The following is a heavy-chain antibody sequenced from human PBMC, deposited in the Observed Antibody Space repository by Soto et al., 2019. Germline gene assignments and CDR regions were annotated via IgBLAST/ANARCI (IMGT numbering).Heavy chain of an antibody. V-gene: IGHV1-18*04. CDR1: GYTFTSYG. CDR3: ARDGYYYDRSGITGYAFGI. D-gene: IGHD3-22*01. Sequence: GASVKVSCKASGYTFTSYGISWVRQAPGQGLECMGWISAYNGNTNYAQKLQGRVTMTTXPXXSXXXMXLXXLRPDDTAVYCCARDGYYYDRSGITGYAFGIWG. J-gene: IGHJ3*02. CDR2: ISAYNGNT.